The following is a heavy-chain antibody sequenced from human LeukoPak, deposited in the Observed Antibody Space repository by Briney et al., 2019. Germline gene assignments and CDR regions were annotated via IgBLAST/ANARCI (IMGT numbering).Heavy chain of an antibody. D-gene: IGHD3-3*01. Sequence: GGSLRLSCAASGFTFRNAWMSWVRQAPGKGLEWVGRIKNKTDGGATDDAAPVKGRFTIARYNSKNTLDLQMTSRKTEETAVYYCTTGPASYDFWSGYHIDFDYWGQGTLVTVSS. CDR3: TTGPASYDFWSGYHIDFDY. CDR1: GFTFRNAW. CDR2: IKNKTDGGAT. V-gene: IGHV3-15*01. J-gene: IGHJ4*02.